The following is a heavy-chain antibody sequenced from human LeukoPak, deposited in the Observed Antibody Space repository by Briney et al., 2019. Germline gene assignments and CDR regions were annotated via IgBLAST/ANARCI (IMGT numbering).Heavy chain of an antibody. J-gene: IGHJ4*02. CDR2: VNPKSGNT. V-gene: IGHV1-8*03. CDR3: ARVFPTEYSSDY. CDR1: GYTFTNYD. Sequence: ASVKVSCKASGYTFTNYDINWVRQATGQGLEWMGWVNPKSGNTGYAQKFQGRVTITRNTSISTAYMELSSLKSEDTAVYFCARVFPTEYSSDYWGQGTLVTVSS. D-gene: IGHD6-6*01.